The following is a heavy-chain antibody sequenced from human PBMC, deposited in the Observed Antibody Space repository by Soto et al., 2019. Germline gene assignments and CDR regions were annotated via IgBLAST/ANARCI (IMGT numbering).Heavy chain of an antibody. CDR3: ATPGSVVANSEDYYYYGMDV. CDR2: IYSGGST. Sequence: GGSLRLSCAASGFTFSSNYMSWVRQAPGKGLEWVSVIYSGGSTYYADSVKGRFTISRDNSKNTLHLQMNSLRAEDTAVYYCATPGSVVANSEDYYYYGMDVWGQGTTVTVSS. CDR1: GFTFSSNY. D-gene: IGHD5-12*01. J-gene: IGHJ6*02. V-gene: IGHV3-53*01.